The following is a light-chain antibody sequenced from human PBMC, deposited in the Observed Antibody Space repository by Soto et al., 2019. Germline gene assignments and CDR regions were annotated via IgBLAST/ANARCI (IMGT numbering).Light chain of an antibody. Sequence: QPVLTQPPSASASLGASVRLTCTLSSRHNSYTIAWHQQQPEKGPRYLMKLNSDGSHTKGDGIPDRFSGSSSGAERYLTISSLQSEDEADYYCQTWGTGIQVFGGGTKLTVL. CDR3: QTWGTGIQV. J-gene: IGLJ3*02. CDR1: SRHNSYT. CDR2: LNSDGSH. V-gene: IGLV4-69*01.